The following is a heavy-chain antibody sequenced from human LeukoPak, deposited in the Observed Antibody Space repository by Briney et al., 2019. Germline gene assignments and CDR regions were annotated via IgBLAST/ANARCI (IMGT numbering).Heavy chain of an antibody. Sequence: GGSLRLSCAASGFTFISYAMHWVRQAPGKGLEYVSGINSNGGSTYYANSVKGRFTISRDNSKNTLYLQMNSLRAEDTAVYYCAKSYSSSWYSAFDIWGQGTMVTVSS. CDR3: AKSYSSSWYSAFDI. V-gene: IGHV3-64*01. J-gene: IGHJ3*02. D-gene: IGHD6-13*01. CDR2: INSNGGST. CDR1: GFTFISYA.